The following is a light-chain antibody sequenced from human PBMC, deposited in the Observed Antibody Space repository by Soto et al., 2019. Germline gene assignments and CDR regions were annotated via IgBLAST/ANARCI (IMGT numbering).Light chain of an antibody. Sequence: DIQMTHSPSSLSASLGDRVTITCRASQSISRYLNWYQQKPGKAPRLLIYAASSLQSGVPSWFSGSGSGTDFTLTISSLQPEDFATYYCQQSFNTPRTFGQGTKVDIK. CDR1: QSISRY. J-gene: IGKJ1*01. CDR3: QQSFNTPRT. CDR2: AAS. V-gene: IGKV1-39*01.